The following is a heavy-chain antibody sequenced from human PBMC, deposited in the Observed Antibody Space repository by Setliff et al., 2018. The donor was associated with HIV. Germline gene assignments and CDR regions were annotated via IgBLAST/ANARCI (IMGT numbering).Heavy chain of an antibody. V-gene: IGHV3-30*18. CDR2: ISYDGTSK. J-gene: IGHJ4*02. CDR1: GFTFSTHG. CDR3: AKGCGGAGFCYYADY. Sequence: GGSLRLSCAASGFTFSTHGMHWVRQAPGKGLEWVAIISYDGTSKHYADSVKGRFTISRDNSKNTLYLHMNNLRGDDTAVYYCAKGCGGAGFCYYADYWGQGTVVTAPQ. D-gene: IGHD2-21*01.